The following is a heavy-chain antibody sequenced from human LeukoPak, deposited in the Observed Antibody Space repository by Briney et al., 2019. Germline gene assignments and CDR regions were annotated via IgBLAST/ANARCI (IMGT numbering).Heavy chain of an antibody. V-gene: IGHV3-33*01. CDR2: IWYDGSNK. CDR1: GFTFSRYG. J-gene: IGHJ4*02. D-gene: IGHD6-19*01. Sequence: PGRSLRLSCAASGFTFSRYGMHWVRQAPGKGLEWVAVIWYDGSNKYYADSVKGRFTISRDNSKNTLYLQMNSLRAEDTAVYYCASQREAVAGPFDYWGQGTLVTVSS. CDR3: ASQREAVAGPFDY.